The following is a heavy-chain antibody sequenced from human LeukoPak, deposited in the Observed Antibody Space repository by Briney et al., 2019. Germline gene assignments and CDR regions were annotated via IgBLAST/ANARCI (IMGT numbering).Heavy chain of an antibody. CDR3: ARRMYYYDSSGYYPGRYYYGMDV. Sequence: GGSLKISCKGSGYSFTSYWIGWVRQMPGKGLEWMGIIYPGDSDTRYSPSFQGQVTISADKSISTAYLQWSSLKASDTAMYYCARRMYYYDSSGYYPGRYYYGMDVWGQGTTVTVSS. V-gene: IGHV5-51*01. CDR1: GYSFTSYW. D-gene: IGHD3-22*01. CDR2: IYPGDSDT. J-gene: IGHJ6*02.